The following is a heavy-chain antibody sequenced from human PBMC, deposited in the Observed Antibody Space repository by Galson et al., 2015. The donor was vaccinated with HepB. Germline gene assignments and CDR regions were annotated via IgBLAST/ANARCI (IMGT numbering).Heavy chain of an antibody. D-gene: IGHD6-19*01. CDR3: ARGDSSGWSFDY. J-gene: IGHJ4*02. Sequence: SLRLSCAASGFTFSSYSMNWVCQAPGKGLEWVSSISSSSSYIYYADSVKGRFTISRDNAKNSLYLQMNSLRAEDTAVYYCARGDSSGWSFDYWGQGTLVTVSS. CDR1: GFTFSSYS. CDR2: ISSSSSYI. V-gene: IGHV3-21*01.